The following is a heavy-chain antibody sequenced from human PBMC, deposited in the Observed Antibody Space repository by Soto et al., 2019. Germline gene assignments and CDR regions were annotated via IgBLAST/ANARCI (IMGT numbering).Heavy chain of an antibody. V-gene: IGHV5-51*01. CDR2: IYPGNSDT. CDR1: GYLLTNYW. J-gene: IGHJ4*02. Sequence: EESLKISCQNSGYLLTNYWIGCVRQMPGKGQEWMGIIYPGNSDTIYSPSFPGHVTFSADNAICTACLHWGSPTDSCTAFFFWQKTAYEILTGRPSSFDYWGQGTLVTVS. D-gene: IGHD3-9*01. CDR3: QKTAYEILTGRPSSFDY.